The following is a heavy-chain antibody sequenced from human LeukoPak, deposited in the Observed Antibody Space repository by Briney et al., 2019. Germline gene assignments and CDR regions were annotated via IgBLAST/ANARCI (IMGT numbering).Heavy chain of an antibody. CDR2: VSGSGDNT. V-gene: IGHV3-23*01. Sequence: GGSLRLSCAATGFTFSSHAMSWVRQVPGEGLEWVSAVSGSGDNTYYADSVKGRFTISRDNSKNTLYLHMSSLRAEDTAVYYCACTAYYYYYLDVWGKGTTVTVSS. J-gene: IGHJ6*03. CDR1: GFTFSSHA. CDR3: ACTAYYYYYLDV. D-gene: IGHD5-18*01.